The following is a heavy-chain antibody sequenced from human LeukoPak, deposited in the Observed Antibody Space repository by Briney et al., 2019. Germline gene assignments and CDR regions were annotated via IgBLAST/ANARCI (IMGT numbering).Heavy chain of an antibody. Sequence: GASVKVSCKASGYTFTSYGISWVRQAPGQGLECMGWISAYNGNTNYARKFQDRLTMTTDKSTSTAYMELRSLRSDDTAVYYCARDTAMAYYEGSYFDPWGQGTLVTVSS. CDR1: GYTFTSYG. CDR2: ISAYNGNT. V-gene: IGHV1-18*01. J-gene: IGHJ5*02. D-gene: IGHD5-18*01. CDR3: ARDTAMAYYEGSYFDP.